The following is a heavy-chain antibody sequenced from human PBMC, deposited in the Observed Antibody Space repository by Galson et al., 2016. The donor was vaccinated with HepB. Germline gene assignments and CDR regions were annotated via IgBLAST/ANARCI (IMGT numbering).Heavy chain of an antibody. V-gene: IGHV3-33*01. CDR1: GFTFGRYA. J-gene: IGHJ6*03. Sequence: SLRLSCAASGFTFGRYAMHWVRQAPGKGLEWVAVIWYDGSNKYYADSVKGRFAISRDNSKNTLYLQMNSLRAEDTAVYYCAREVGYCTSTSCEGHMDVWGKGTTVTFSS. CDR2: IWYDGSNK. D-gene: IGHD2-2*01. CDR3: AREVGYCTSTSCEGHMDV.